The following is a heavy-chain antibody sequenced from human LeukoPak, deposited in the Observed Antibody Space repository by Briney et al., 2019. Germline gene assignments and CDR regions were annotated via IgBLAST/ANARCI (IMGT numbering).Heavy chain of an antibody. CDR1: GFTFSSYA. D-gene: IGHD3-10*01. Sequence: GRSLRLSCAASGFTFSSYALHWVRQAPGKGLEWVAVISYDGSNKYFADSVKGRFTISRDNSKNTLYLQMNRLRAEDTAVYYCARDSTYYYGSGSSGPHYFDYWGQGTLVTVSS. CDR3: ARDSTYYYGSGSSGPHYFDY. V-gene: IGHV3-30*01. CDR2: ISYDGSNK. J-gene: IGHJ4*02.